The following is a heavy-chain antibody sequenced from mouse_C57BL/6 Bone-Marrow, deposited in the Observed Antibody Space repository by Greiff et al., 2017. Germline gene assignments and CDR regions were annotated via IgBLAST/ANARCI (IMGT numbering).Heavy chain of an antibody. CDR2: IDPSDSYT. J-gene: IGHJ2*01. CDR3: ARFPITTVVAKDY. CDR1: GYTFTSYW. D-gene: IGHD1-1*01. V-gene: IGHV1-59*01. Sequence: VQLQQPGAELVRPGTSVKLSCKASGYTFTSYWMHWVKQRPGQGLEWIGVIDPSDSYTNYNQKFKGKATLTVDTSSSTAYMQLSSLTSEDSAVYYCARFPITTVVAKDYWGQGTTLTVSS.